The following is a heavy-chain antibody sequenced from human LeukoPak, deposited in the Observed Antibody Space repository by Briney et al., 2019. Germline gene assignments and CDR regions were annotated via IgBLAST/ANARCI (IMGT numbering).Heavy chain of an antibody. J-gene: IGHJ4*02. CDR2: INHSGST. CDR1: GGSFSGYY. V-gene: IGHV4-34*01. CDR3: ARGYYDFWGGYYKGVFDY. Sequence: SETLSLTCAVYGGSFSGYYWSWIRQPPGKGLEWIGEINHSGSTNYNPSLKSRVTISVDTSKNQFSLKLGSVTAADTAVYYCARGYYDFWGGYYKGVFDYWGQGTLVTVSS. D-gene: IGHD3-3*01.